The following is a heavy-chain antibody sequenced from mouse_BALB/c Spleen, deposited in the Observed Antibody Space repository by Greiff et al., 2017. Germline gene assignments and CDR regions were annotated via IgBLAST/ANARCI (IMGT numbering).Heavy chain of an antibody. CDR2: ISSGGSYT. J-gene: IGHJ4*01. D-gene: IGHD4-1*01. CDR3: TSNCELAMDY. CDR1: GFTFSSYT. V-gene: IGHV5-6-4*01. Sequence: EVKLVESGGGLVKPGGSLKLSCAASGFTFSSYTMSWVRQTPEKRLEWVATISSGGSYTYYPDSVKGRFTISRDNAKNTLYLQRSSLKSEDTAMYYCTSNCELAMDYWGQGTSVTVSS.